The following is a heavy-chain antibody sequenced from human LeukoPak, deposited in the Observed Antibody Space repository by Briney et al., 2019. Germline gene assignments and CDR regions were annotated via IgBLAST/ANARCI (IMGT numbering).Heavy chain of an antibody. CDR3: AVDRAVVGNFDY. Sequence: GGSLRLSCAASGFTFSSYSMNWVRQAPGKGLEWVSYISSSSSTTYYADSVKGRFTISRDNAKNSLYLQMNSLRAEDTAVYYCAVDRAVVGNFDYWGQGTLVTVSS. D-gene: IGHD6-19*01. V-gene: IGHV3-48*01. CDR1: GFTFSSYS. J-gene: IGHJ4*02. CDR2: ISSSSSTT.